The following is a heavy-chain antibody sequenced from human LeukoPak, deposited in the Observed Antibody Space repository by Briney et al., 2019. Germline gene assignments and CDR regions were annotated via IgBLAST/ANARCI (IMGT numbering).Heavy chain of an antibody. V-gene: IGHV1-69*04. CDR1: GGTFSSYA. CDR3: ARGRTAMGGVHAFDI. J-gene: IGHJ3*02. D-gene: IGHD5-18*01. Sequence: SVKVSCKASGGTFSSYAISWVRQAPGQGLEWMGRIIPILGIANYAQKFQGGVTITADKSTSTAYMELSSLRSEDTAVYYCARGRTAMGGVHAFDIWGQGTMVTVSS. CDR2: IIPILGIA.